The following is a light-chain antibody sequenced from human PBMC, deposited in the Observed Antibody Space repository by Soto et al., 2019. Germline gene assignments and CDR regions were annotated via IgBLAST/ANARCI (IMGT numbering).Light chain of an antibody. Sequence: DIQITQSQSSCFESFGERAPILCGPSQRFGTGLAWYQQKPGKAPKLLIYAASRLQSGVPSRFSGSGSGTDFILTISSLQPEDFATYYCQQAHSFPFTFGPGTKVDIK. CDR1: QRFGTG. CDR3: QQAHSFPFT. J-gene: IGKJ3*01. V-gene: IGKV1-12*01. CDR2: AAS.